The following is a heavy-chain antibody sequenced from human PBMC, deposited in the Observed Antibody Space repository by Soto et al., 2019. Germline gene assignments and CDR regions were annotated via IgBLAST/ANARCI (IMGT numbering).Heavy chain of an antibody. CDR3: AREFPYHVSSDSHLDY. CDR1: GDSVSGNSAA. Sequence: SQTLSLTCAISGDSVSGNSAAWNWIRQSPSRGLEWLGRTYYRSRWYNDYAVSVKSRITVTPDTSKNQFSLHLNSVTPEDTAVYYCAREFPYHVSSDSHLDYWGQGALVTVSS. CDR2: TYYRSRWYN. D-gene: IGHD6-19*01. V-gene: IGHV6-1*01. J-gene: IGHJ4*02.